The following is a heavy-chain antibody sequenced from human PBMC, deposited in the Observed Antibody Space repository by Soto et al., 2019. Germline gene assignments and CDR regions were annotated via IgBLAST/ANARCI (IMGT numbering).Heavy chain of an antibody. J-gene: IGHJ4*02. Sequence: EVQLVESGGGLVQPGGSLRLSCAASGFTFSTYSMNWVRQVPGKGLEWVSFISSTSSTVYYADSVKGRFTISRDNAKNSLYLQMSSLRAEDTAVYYCTTDRAYPDYRGRGILVTVSS. CDR3: TTDRAYPDY. CDR1: GFTFSTYS. CDR2: ISSTSSTV. V-gene: IGHV3-48*01.